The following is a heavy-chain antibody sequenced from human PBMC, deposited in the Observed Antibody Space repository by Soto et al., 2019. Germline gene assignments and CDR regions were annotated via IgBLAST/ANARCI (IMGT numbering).Heavy chain of an antibody. CDR1: GYTFTSYG. V-gene: IGHV1-18*01. J-gene: IGHJ6*02. Sequence: GASVKVSCKASGYTFTSYGISWVRQAPGQGLEWMGWISTYNGNTNYAQKLQGRVTVTTDTSPSTAYMELRSLGSDDTAVYYCARHDWKGSYYYYGMDVWGQGTTVTVSS. D-gene: IGHD1-1*01. CDR3: ARHDWKGSYYYYGMDV. CDR2: ISTYNGNT.